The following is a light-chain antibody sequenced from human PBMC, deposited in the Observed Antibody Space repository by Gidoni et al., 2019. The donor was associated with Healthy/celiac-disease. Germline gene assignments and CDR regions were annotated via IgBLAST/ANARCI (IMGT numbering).Light chain of an antibody. J-gene: IGKJ4*02. Sequence: LLTHPPATRPLSPGERATLSCRASQSVSSYLAWYQQKPGQAPRLLIYDASNRATGIPARFSGSGSGTDFTRTISSLEPEDFAVYYGQQRSNWPKTFGGGTKVESK. CDR1: QSVSSY. V-gene: IGKV3-11*01. CDR3: QQRSNWPKT. CDR2: DAS.